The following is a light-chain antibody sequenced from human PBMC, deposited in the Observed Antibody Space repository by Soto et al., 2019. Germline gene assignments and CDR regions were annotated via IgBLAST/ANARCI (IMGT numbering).Light chain of an antibody. Sequence: DIQMTQSPSSLSASVGDRVTITCQASRDISVYLNWYQQKPGTPTKLLIFDASNLQTGVPSRFSGSGSGTHFTFTISSQQPEDIATYYCQQYDNLPPYTFGQGTTLEIK. CDR2: DAS. CDR1: RDISVY. CDR3: QQYDNLPPYT. V-gene: IGKV1-33*01. J-gene: IGKJ2*01.